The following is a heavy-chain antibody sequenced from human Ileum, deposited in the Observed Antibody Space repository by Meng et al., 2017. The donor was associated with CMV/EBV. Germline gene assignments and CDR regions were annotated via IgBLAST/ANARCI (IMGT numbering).Heavy chain of an antibody. V-gene: IGHV3-53*01. CDR3: ARGFATSPYYYYGMDV. J-gene: IGHJ6*02. D-gene: IGHD2-2*01. CDR1: GFTVSSNY. Sequence: GESLKISCAASGFTVSSNYMSWVRQAPGKGLEWVSVIYSGGSTYYADSVKGRFTISRDNSKNTLYLQMNSLRAGDTAVYYCARGFATSPYYYYGMDVWGQGTTVTVSS. CDR2: IYSGGST.